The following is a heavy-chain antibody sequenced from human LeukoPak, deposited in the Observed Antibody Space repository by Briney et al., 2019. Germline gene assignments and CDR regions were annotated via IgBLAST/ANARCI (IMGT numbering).Heavy chain of an antibody. CDR1: GSTFSSYW. V-gene: IGHV3-7*01. CDR2: IKQDGSEK. Sequence: GGSLRLSCAASGSTFSSYWMSWVRQAPGKGLEWVANIKQDGSEKYYVDSVKGRFTISRDNAKNSLYLQMNSLRAEDTAVYYCARELIGGSCYDYWGQGTLVTVSS. CDR3: ARELIGGSCYDY. D-gene: IGHD2-15*01. J-gene: IGHJ4*02.